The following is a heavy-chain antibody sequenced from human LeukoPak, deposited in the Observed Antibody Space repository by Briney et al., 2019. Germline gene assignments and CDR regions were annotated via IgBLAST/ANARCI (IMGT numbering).Heavy chain of an antibody. V-gene: IGHV3-23*01. CDR2: TTDSGGST. CDR1: GFTFSSYW. J-gene: IGHJ4*02. D-gene: IGHD6-19*01. Sequence: PGGSLRLSCAASGFTFSSYWMHWVRQAPGKGLEWVLGTTDSGGSTNYADSVKGRFTISRDNSKNTLYLQMSSLRAEDTAVYYCAKTSGWYLGGYFDYWGQGTLVTVSS. CDR3: AKTSGWYLGGYFDY.